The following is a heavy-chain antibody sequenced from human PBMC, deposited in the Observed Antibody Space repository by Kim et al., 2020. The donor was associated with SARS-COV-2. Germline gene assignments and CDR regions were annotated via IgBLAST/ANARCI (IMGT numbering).Heavy chain of an antibody. Sequence: CYAESVRGRFTVSRDNSKNTLYLQMNSLRADDTAVYYCAKGGRSHTPGYWGQGTLVTVSS. D-gene: IGHD5-12*01. CDR3: AKGGRSHTPGY. V-gene: IGHV3-23*01. J-gene: IGHJ4*02.